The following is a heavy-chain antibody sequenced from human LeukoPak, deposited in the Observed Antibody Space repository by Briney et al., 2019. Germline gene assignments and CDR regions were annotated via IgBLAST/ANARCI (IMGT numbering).Heavy chain of an antibody. CDR2: ISSNGSTI. D-gene: IGHD3-10*01. V-gene: IGHV3-48*04. J-gene: IGHJ6*03. CDR3: ATLWFGELLPPMDV. CDR1: GFTFSSYG. Sequence: GGSLRLSCAASGFTFSSYGMHWVRQAPGRGLVWVAYISSNGSTIYYADSVKGRFTNSRDNAKNSLYLQMNSLRAEDTAVYYCATLWFGELLPPMDVWGKGTTVTVSS.